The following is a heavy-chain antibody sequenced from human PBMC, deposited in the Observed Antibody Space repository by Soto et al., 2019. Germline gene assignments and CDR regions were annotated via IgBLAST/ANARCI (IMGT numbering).Heavy chain of an antibody. V-gene: IGHV3-21*01. CDR1: GFTFSSYS. Sequence: EVQLVESGGGLVRPGGSLRLSCAASGFTFSSYSMNWVRQAPGKGLEWVSSISSSSSYIYYADSVKGRFTISRDNAKNSLYLQMNSLRAEDTAVYYCARSMVRGVIRRYYGMDVWGQGTTVTVSS. CDR3: ARSMVRGVIRRYYGMDV. CDR2: ISSSSSYI. D-gene: IGHD3-10*01. J-gene: IGHJ6*02.